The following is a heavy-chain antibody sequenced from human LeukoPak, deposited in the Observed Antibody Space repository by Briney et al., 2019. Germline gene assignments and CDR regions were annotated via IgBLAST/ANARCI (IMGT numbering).Heavy chain of an antibody. CDR1: GFTFSSYG. V-gene: IGHV3-30*18. CDR3: AKAASGFGYYYGMDV. D-gene: IGHD3-3*01. Sequence: GRSLRLSCAASGFTFSSYGMHWVRQAPGKGLEWVAVISYDGSNKYYADSVKGRFTISRGNSKNTLYLQMNSLRAEDTAVYYCAKAASGFGYYYGMDVWGKGTTVTVSS. J-gene: IGHJ6*04. CDR2: ISYDGSNK.